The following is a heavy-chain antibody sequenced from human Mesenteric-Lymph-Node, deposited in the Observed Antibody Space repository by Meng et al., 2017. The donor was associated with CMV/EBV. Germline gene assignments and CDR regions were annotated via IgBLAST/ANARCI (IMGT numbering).Heavy chain of an antibody. CDR3: ARVRYYGSGSYGSFDY. Sequence: GGSLRLSCAASGFTFDDYGMGWVRQAPGKGLEWVSVIYGGGSTVYADSVKGRFIISRDDSKNSLYLQMNSLRAEDTAVYYCARVRYYGSGSYGSFDYWGQGTLVTVSS. CDR1: GFTFDDYG. CDR2: IYGGGST. V-gene: IGHV3-20*04. J-gene: IGHJ4*02. D-gene: IGHD3-10*01.